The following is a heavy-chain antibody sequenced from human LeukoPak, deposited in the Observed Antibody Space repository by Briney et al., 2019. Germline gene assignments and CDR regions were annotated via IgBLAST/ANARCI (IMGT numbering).Heavy chain of an antibody. CDR3: AKXSPSNHYDSSGLDY. Sequence: GRSLRLSCAAPGXTFSIYGMHWVXXAPGXGLEWVAVISYDGSNKYYADPVKGRFTISRDNSKNTLYLQMNSLRAEDTAVYYCAKXSPSNHYDSSGLDYWGQGTLVTVSS. D-gene: IGHD3-22*01. CDR2: ISYDGSNK. J-gene: IGHJ4*02. V-gene: IGHV3-30*18. CDR1: GXTFSIYG.